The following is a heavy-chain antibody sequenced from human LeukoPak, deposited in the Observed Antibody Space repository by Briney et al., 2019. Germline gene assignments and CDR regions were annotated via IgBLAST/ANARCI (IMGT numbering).Heavy chain of an antibody. D-gene: IGHD6-13*01. CDR3: ASTTPPPIAAPGTRGLGYYGMDV. V-gene: IGHV1-69*13. Sequence: SVKVSCKASGGTFISYVISWVRQAPGQGLEWMGGIIPIFGTANYTQKFQGRVTITADESTSTAYMELSSLRSADTAVYYCASTTPPPIAAPGTRGLGYYGMDVWGQGTTVTVSS. CDR2: IIPIFGTA. CDR1: GGTFISYV. J-gene: IGHJ6*02.